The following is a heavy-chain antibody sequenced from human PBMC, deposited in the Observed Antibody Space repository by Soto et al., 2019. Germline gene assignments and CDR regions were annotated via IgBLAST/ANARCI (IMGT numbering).Heavy chain of an antibody. D-gene: IGHD5-12*01. Sequence: ASVKVSCKASGGTFSSYAISWVRQAPGQGLEWMGGIIPIFGTANYAQKFQGRVTITADKSTSTAYMELSSLRSEDTAVYYCASEGASDIVATTYYYFDYWGQGTLVTVSS. CDR1: GGTFSSYA. CDR2: IIPIFGTA. J-gene: IGHJ4*02. CDR3: ASEGASDIVATTYYYFDY. V-gene: IGHV1-69*06.